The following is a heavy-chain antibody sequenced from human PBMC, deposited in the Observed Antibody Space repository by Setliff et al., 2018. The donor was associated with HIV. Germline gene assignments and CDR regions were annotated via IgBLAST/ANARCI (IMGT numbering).Heavy chain of an antibody. D-gene: IGHD6-6*01. CDR2: INHSGST. CDR1: GGSLSNYY. Sequence: SETLSLTCSIYGGSLSNYYWSWLRQSPGKGLEWIGEINHSGSTNYNPSLKSRVAISVDTSKNQFSVKLSSVTAADTAVYYCARGRHYSSSAPFAIDFWGQGMLVTVSS. V-gene: IGHV4-34*01. J-gene: IGHJ4*02. CDR3: ARGRHYSSSAPFAIDF.